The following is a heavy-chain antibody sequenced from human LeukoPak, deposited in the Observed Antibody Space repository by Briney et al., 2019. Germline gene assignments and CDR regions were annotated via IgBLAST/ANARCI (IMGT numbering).Heavy chain of an antibody. Sequence: PGGSLRLSCAASGFTFSSYAMSWVRQAPGKGLEWVSAISGSGGSTYYADSVKGRFTISRDNSKNTLYLQMNSLRGDDTAVYYCAKSESPGMMATVPDYWGQGTLVTVSS. CDR3: AKSESPGMMATVPDY. CDR1: GFTFSSYA. D-gene: IGHD5-24*01. V-gene: IGHV3-23*01. CDR2: ISGSGGST. J-gene: IGHJ4*02.